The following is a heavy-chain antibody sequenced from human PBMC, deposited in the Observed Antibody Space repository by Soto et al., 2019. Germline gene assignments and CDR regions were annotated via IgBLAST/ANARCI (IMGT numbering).Heavy chain of an antibody. Sequence: PGGSLRLSCADSGFTFSSYAMSWVRQAPGKGLEWVSAISGSGGSTYYADSVKGRFTISRDNSKNTLYLQMNSLRAEDTAVYYCAKVRITMVRGVIKSFSFDCWGQGTLVTVSS. V-gene: IGHV3-23*01. CDR3: AKVRITMVRGVIKSFSFDC. D-gene: IGHD3-10*01. J-gene: IGHJ4*02. CDR1: GFTFSSYA. CDR2: ISGSGGST.